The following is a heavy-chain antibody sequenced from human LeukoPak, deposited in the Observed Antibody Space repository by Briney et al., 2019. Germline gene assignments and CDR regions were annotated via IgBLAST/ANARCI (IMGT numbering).Heavy chain of an antibody. J-gene: IGHJ4*02. Sequence: SETLSLTCAVSGESFSGYFWNWIRQPPGKGLEWIGEVNQSGFTKYNPSLKSRVAISVDTSKNHFSLKLSSVTAADTAVYYCARVDYGLLTGEHYYFDYWGQGTLVTVSS. D-gene: IGHD3-9*01. CDR1: GESFSGYF. CDR3: ARVDYGLLTGEHYYFDY. CDR2: VNQSGFT. V-gene: IGHV4-34*01.